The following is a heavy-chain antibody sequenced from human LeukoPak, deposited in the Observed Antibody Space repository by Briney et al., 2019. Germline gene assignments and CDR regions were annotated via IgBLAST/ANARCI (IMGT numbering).Heavy chain of an antibody. CDR1: GYTLTELS. V-gene: IGHV1-24*01. CDR3: ATVWTRGDKTTVTTPPFDY. Sequence: EASVKVSCKVSGYTLTELSMHWVRQAPGKGLEWMGGFDPEDGETIYAQKFQGRVTMTEDTSTDTAYMELSSLRSEDTAVYYCATVWTRGDKTTVTTPPFDYWGQGTLVTVSS. CDR2: FDPEDGET. J-gene: IGHJ4*02. D-gene: IGHD4-17*01.